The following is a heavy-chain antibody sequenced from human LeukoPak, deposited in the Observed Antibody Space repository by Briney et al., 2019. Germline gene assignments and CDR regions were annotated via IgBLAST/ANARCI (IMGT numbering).Heavy chain of an antibody. CDR2: ISAYNGNT. J-gene: IGHJ4*02. V-gene: IGHV1-18*01. D-gene: IGHD3-10*01. CDR1: GYTFTSYG. Sequence: GSVKVSCKASGYTFTSYGISWVRQAPGQGLEWMGWISAYNGNTNYAQKLQGRVTMTTDTSTSTAYMELRSLRSDDTAVYYCARARAGVLLWFGELLPGDYWGQGTLATVSS. CDR3: ARARAGVLLWFGELLPGDY.